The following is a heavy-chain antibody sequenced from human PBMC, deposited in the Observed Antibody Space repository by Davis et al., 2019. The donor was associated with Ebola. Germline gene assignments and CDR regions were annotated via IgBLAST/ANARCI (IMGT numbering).Heavy chain of an antibody. CDR1: GFTFSSYE. V-gene: IGHV3-21*05. CDR3: ARDSLWSGPNYFDY. CDR2: ISSSSSYI. J-gene: IGHJ4*02. D-gene: IGHD3-10*01. Sequence: GESLKISCAASGFTFSSYEMNWVRQAPGKGLEWVSYISSSSSYIYYADSVKGRFTISRDNAKNSLYLQMNSLRAEDTAVYYCARDSLWSGPNYFDYWGQGTLVTVSS.